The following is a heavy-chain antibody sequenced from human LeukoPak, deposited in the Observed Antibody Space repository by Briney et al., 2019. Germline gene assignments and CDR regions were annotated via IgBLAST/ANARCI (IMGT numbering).Heavy chain of an antibody. CDR2: IYYSGST. CDR3: ARDASRDGYNWLFWYFDL. Sequence: PSETLSLTCTVSGGSISSSSYYWGWIRQPPGKGLEWIGSIYYSGSTYYNPSLKSRVTISVDTSKNQFSLKLSSVTAADTAVYYCARDASRDGYNWLFWYFDLWGRGTLVTVSS. V-gene: IGHV4-39*07. CDR1: GGSISSSSYY. D-gene: IGHD5-24*01. J-gene: IGHJ2*01.